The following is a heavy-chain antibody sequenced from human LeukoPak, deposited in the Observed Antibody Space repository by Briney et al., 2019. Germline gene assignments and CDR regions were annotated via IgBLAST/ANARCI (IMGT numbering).Heavy chain of an antibody. CDR3: AKELYGWYYDY. J-gene: IGHJ4*02. V-gene: IGHV3-30*18. CDR1: GFTFSSYS. CDR2: ISYDGSNK. Sequence: GGSLRLSCAASGFTFSSYSMNWVRQAPGKGLEWVAVISYDGSNKYYADSVKGRFSVSRDNSKNTLYLQMKSLRAEDTAVYYCAKELYGWYYDYWGQGTLVTVSS. D-gene: IGHD6-19*01.